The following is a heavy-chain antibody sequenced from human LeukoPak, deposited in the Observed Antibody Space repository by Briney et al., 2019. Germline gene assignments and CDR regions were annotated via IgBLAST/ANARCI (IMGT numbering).Heavy chain of an antibody. CDR1: GFTFSVYA. Sequence: GGSLRLSCAASGFTFSVYAMTWVRQAPGKGLQWVSGISGSGGSTYYADFVKGRFTISRDNSKDTLYLQMNSLRAEDTALYYCAKGSQIVGATDFDYWGQGTLVTVSS. D-gene: IGHD1-26*01. CDR3: AKGSQIVGATDFDY. J-gene: IGHJ4*02. V-gene: IGHV3-23*01. CDR2: ISGSGGST.